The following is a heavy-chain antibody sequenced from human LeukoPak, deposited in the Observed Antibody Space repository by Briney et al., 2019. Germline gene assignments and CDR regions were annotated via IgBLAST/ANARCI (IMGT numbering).Heavy chain of an antibody. D-gene: IGHD1-1*01. CDR2: ITGSGAGT. CDR3: AKDLVGTPQGGY. CDR1: GFTFSRSA. V-gene: IGHV3-23*01. Sequence: GGSLRLSCAASGFTFSRSAMSCVRQAPGKGLEWVSTITGSGAGTYYADSVKGRFTISRDNSKNTLYLQMNSLRAEDTAVYYCAKDLVGTPQGGYWGQGTLVTVSS. J-gene: IGHJ4*02.